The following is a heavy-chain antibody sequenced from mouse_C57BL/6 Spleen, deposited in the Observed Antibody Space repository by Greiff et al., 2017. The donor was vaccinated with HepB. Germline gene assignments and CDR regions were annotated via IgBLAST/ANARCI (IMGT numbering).Heavy chain of an antibody. J-gene: IGHJ1*03. V-gene: IGHV1-55*01. CDR3: AREGGYDMYFDV. D-gene: IGHD2-2*01. Sequence: QVQLKQPGAELVKPGASVKMSCKASGYTFTSYWITWVKQRPGQGLEWIGDIYPGSGSTNYNEKFKSKATLTVDTSSSTAYMQLSSLTSEDSAVYYCAREGGYDMYFDVWGTGTTVTVSS. CDR1: GYTFTSYW. CDR2: IYPGSGST.